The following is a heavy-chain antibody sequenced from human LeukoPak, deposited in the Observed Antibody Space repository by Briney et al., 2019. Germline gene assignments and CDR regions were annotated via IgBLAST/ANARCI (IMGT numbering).Heavy chain of an antibody. CDR3: ARRGGTVVGDTGYHYWYFDN. CDR2: ISDSGST. D-gene: IGHD5-12*01. V-gene: IGHV4-59*08. Sequence: PSETLSLTCTVSGGSIRRYYWSWVRQFPGKGLEWIGYISDSGSTNYSPSLESRVTISVDTSKNNFFLILSSVTAADTAVYYCARRGGTVVGDTGYHYWYFDNWGQGTLVTVSS. CDR1: GGSIRRYY. J-gene: IGHJ4*02.